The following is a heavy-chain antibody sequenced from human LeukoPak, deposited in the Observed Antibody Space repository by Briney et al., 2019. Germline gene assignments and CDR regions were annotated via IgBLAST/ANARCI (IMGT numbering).Heavy chain of an antibody. Sequence: ASVKVSCKASGGTFSSYAISWVRQAPGQGLEWMGRIIPILGIANYAQKFQGRVTITADKSTSTAYMELSSLRSEDTAVYYCARVGPDYYGMDVWGQGTTVTVSS. CDR1: GGTFSSYA. V-gene: IGHV1-69*04. CDR3: ARVGPDYYGMDV. CDR2: IIPILGIA. J-gene: IGHJ6*02.